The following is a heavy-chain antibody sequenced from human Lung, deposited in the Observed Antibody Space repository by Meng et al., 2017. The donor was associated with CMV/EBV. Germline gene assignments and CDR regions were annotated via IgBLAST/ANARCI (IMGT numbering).Heavy chain of an antibody. V-gene: IGHV3-66*03. J-gene: IGHJ6*02. D-gene: IGHD1-26*01. CDR2: IYSSGST. Sequence: GGSLRLSVAASGLTVSNNYLTWVRQAPGKGLEWVSLIYSSGSTYYADSVKGRFTISRDNSKNTLYLQMSTLRPEDTAIYYCARDMYWEQSYHGVDVWGHGXTVTVSS. CDR1: GLTVSNNY. CDR3: ARDMYWEQSYHGVDV.